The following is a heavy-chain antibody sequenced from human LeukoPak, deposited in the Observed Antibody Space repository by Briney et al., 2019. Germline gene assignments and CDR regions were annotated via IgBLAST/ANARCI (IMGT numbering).Heavy chain of an antibody. Sequence: GGSLRLSCAASGFTFSSYSMNWVRQAPGEGLEWVSSISSSSSYIYYADSVKGRFTISRDNAKNSLYLQMNSLRAEDTAVYYCARPVATHYYDSSWHFDYWGQGTLVTVSS. CDR2: ISSSSSYI. J-gene: IGHJ4*02. CDR3: ARPVATHYYDSSWHFDY. D-gene: IGHD3-22*01. CDR1: GFTFSSYS. V-gene: IGHV3-21*01.